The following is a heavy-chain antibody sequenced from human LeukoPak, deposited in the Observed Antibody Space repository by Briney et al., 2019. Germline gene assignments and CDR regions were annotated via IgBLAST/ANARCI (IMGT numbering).Heavy chain of an antibody. D-gene: IGHD1-20*01. Sequence: PGRSLRLSCAASGFTFDDYAMHWVRQAPGKGLEWVSGISWNSGSIGYADSVKGRFTISRDNAKNSLYLQMNSLRAEDTALYYCAKDYGITGTSDAFDIWGQGTMVTVSS. CDR3: AKDYGITGTSDAFDI. V-gene: IGHV3-9*01. CDR1: GFTFDDYA. J-gene: IGHJ3*02. CDR2: ISWNSGSI.